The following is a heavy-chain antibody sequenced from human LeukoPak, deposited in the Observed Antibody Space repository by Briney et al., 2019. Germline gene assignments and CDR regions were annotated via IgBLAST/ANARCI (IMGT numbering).Heavy chain of an antibody. J-gene: IGHJ4*02. CDR2: INPDGSTR. D-gene: IGHD1-7*01. Sequence: GGSLRLSCVTSGFTFSSSWMSWVRQAPGKGLEWVASINPDGSTRHHVDSLKGRFTISRDNAKKSLFLQMGALRAEDTAAYFCAKLLGTATRYDYWGLGTLVIVSS. CDR1: GFTFSSSW. V-gene: IGHV3-7*01. CDR3: AKLLGTATRYDY.